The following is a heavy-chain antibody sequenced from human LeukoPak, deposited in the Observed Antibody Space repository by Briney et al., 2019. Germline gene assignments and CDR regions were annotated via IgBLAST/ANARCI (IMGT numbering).Heavy chain of an antibody. V-gene: IGHV4-59*08. CDR2: IYYSGST. J-gene: IGHJ4*02. CDR3: ARGGGATIDF. Sequence: SETLPLTCTVSGGSISAYYWSWVRQPPGKGLECIGYIYYSGSTNYNPSFKSRVTISVDTSKNQFSLTLNSVTAADTAVYYCARGGGATIDFWGQGTLVTVSS. CDR1: GGSISAYY. D-gene: IGHD1-26*01.